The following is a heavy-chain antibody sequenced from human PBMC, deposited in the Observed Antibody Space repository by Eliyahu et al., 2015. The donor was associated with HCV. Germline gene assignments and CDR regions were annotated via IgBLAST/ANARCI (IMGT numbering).Heavy chain of an antibody. D-gene: IGHD3-16*01. Sequence: QVQLVESGGGVVQPGRSLRLSCAASGFTFSSYGMHWVRQGPGKGVEWVAVISYDGSNKYYADSVKGRFTISRDNSKNTLYLQMNSLRAEDTAVYYCAKDYASVFDYWGQGTLVTVSS. CDR3: AKDYASVFDY. CDR1: GFTFSSYG. J-gene: IGHJ4*02. V-gene: IGHV3-30*18. CDR2: ISYDGSNK.